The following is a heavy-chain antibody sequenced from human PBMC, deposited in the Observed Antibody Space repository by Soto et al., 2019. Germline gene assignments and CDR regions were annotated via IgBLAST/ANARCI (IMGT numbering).Heavy chain of an antibody. CDR2: FFYSGST. CDR3: ARSEIEWLFGWFDP. J-gene: IGHJ5*02. V-gene: IGHV4-59*01. CDR1: GCSISSYY. D-gene: IGHD3-9*01. Sequence: PSETLSLTCTVSGCSISSYYWSWFRQPPGKGLEWFAIFFYSGSTNYNPSLKSRATISVATSKNQFSLKLSSVTAADTAVYYCARSEIEWLFGWFDPWGQGTLVTVSS.